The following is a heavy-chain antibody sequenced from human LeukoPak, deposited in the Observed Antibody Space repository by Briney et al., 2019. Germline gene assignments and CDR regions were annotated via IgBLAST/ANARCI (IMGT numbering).Heavy chain of an antibody. V-gene: IGHV3-48*04. D-gene: IGHD3-3*01. CDR3: ARQESDGSGFPYYFDY. Sequence: PGGSLRLSCAAPGFTFSSYNMNWVRQAPGKGLEWVSYIGITSTTKFYADSVKGRFTISRDNAKNSLYLEMDSLRAEDTAVYYCARQESDGSGFPYYFDYWGQGTLVTVSS. CDR1: GFTFSSYN. CDR2: IGITSTTK. J-gene: IGHJ4*02.